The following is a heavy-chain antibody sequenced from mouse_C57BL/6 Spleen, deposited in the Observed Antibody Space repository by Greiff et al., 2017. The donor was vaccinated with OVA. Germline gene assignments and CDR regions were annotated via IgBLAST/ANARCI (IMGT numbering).Heavy chain of an antibody. CDR3: ARQGYYYGRNAMDY. CDR1: GFSLTSYG. V-gene: IGHV2-6-1*01. J-gene: IGHJ4*01. Sequence: VKLVESGPGLVAPSQSLSITCTVSGFSLTSYGVHWVRQPPGKGLEWLVVIWSDGSTTYNSALKSRLSISKDNSKSQVFLKMNSLQTDDTAMYYCARQGYYYGRNAMDYWGQGTSVTVSS. CDR2: IWSDGST. D-gene: IGHD1-1*01.